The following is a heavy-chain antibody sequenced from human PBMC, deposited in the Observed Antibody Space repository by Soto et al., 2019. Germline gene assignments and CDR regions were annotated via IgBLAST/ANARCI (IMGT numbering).Heavy chain of an antibody. CDR1: GGSISSGGDY. CDR3: ASYDSSGYYYSGLLDV. D-gene: IGHD3-22*01. V-gene: IGHV4-31*03. Sequence: SETLSLTCTVSGGSISSGGDYWSWIRQHPGKGLEWIGYIYYSGSTYYNPSLKSRVTISVDTSKNQFSLKLSSVTAADTAVYYCASYDSSGYYYSGLLDVWGQGTTVTVSS. CDR2: IYYSGST. J-gene: IGHJ6*02.